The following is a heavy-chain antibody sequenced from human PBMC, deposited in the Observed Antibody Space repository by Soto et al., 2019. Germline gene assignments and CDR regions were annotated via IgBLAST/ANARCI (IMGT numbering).Heavy chain of an antibody. CDR1: GFTFSSYW. V-gene: IGHV3-7*03. CDR2: IKQDGSEK. D-gene: IGHD3-16*02. J-gene: IGHJ6*02. Sequence: PGGSLRLSCAASGFTFSSYWMSWVRQAPGKGLEWVANIKQDGSEKYYVDSVKGRFTISRDNAKNSLYLQMNSLRAEDTAVYYCAIAISFGGVSVNYYYYGMDVWGQGTTVTVSS. CDR3: AIAISFGGVSVNYYYYGMDV.